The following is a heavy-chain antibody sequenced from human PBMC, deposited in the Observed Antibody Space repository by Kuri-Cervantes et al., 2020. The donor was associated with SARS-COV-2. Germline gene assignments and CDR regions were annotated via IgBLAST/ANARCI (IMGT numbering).Heavy chain of an antibody. CDR1: GGSFSGYY. V-gene: IGHV4-34*01. CDR3: ASRYCSGGSCYGGPYYFDY. J-gene: IGHJ4*02. Sequence: SETLSLTVAVYGGSFSGYYWSWTRQPPGKGLEWIGEINHSGSTNYNPSLKSRVTISVDTSKNQFSLKLSSVTAADTAVYYCASRYCSGGSCYGGPYYFDYWGQGTLVTVSS. CDR2: INHSGST. D-gene: IGHD2-15*01.